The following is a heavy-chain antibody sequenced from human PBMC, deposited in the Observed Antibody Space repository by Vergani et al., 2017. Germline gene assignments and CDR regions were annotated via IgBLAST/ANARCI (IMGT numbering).Heavy chain of an antibody. J-gene: IGHJ4*02. D-gene: IGHD4-17*01. CDR3: ARSRTVDEDY. CDR1: GFTFDDYA. Sequence: EVQLVESGGGLVQPGRSLRLSCAASGFTFDDYAMHWVRQAPGKGLEWVSGISWNSGSIGYADSVKGRFTISRDNAKNSLYLQMNSLRAEDTAVYYCARSRTVDEDYWGQGTLVTVSS. V-gene: IGHV3-9*01. CDR2: ISWNSGSI.